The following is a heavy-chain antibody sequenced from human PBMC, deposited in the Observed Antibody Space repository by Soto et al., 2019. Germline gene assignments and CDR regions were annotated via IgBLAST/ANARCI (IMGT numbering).Heavy chain of an antibody. D-gene: IGHD3-22*01. Sequence: SETLSLTCAVSGYSISGGYYWGWIRQPPGKGLEWIGSIYHSGSTYYNPSLKSRVTISVDTSKNQFSLKLSSVTAADTAVYYCARVYYDSGAYYYDYFDYWGQGTLVTVSS. J-gene: IGHJ4*02. V-gene: IGHV4-38-2*01. CDR2: IYHSGST. CDR3: ARVYYDSGAYYYDYFDY. CDR1: GYSISGGYY.